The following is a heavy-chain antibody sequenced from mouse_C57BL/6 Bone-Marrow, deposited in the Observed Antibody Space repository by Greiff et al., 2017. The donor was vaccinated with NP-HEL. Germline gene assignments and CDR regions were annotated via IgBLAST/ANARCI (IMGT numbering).Heavy chain of an antibody. CDR1: GFSLSTFGMG. CDR2: IWWDDDK. CDR3: ARIVLHYYGSSYYWYFDV. V-gene: IGHV8-8*01. D-gene: IGHD1-1*01. J-gene: IGHJ1*03. Sequence: QVTLKESGPGILQPSQTLSLTCSFSGFSLSTFGMGVGWIRQPSGKGLEWLAHIWWDDDKYYNPALKSRLTLSKDTSKNQVFLKIANVDTADTATYYCARIVLHYYGSSYYWYFDVWGTGTTVTVSS.